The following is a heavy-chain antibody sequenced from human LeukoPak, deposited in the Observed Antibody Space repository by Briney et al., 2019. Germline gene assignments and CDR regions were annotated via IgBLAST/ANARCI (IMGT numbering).Heavy chain of an antibody. CDR1: GFTFRSYG. J-gene: IGHJ4*02. D-gene: IGHD3-22*01. Sequence: GGSLRLSCAASGFTFRSYGMHWVRQAPGKGLEWVAVIWYDGSNKYYADSVKGRFTISRDNSKNTLYLQMNSLRAEDTAVYYCARDGPPYYYDSSGYYWDFDYWGQGTLVTVSS. CDR2: IWYDGSNK. CDR3: ARDGPPYYYDSSGYYWDFDY. V-gene: IGHV3-33*01.